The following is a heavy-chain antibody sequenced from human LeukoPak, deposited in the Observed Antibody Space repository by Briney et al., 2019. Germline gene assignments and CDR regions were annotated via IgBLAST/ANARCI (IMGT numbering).Heavy chain of an antibody. Sequence: PGGSLRLSCAASGFTFSNYAMHWVRQAPGKGLEWVAVISYDGSNDYYADSVKGRFTISRDNSKNTLYLQMNSLRAEDTAVYYCATNGPGIAVAGYVDYWGQGTLVTVSS. J-gene: IGHJ4*02. V-gene: IGHV3-30-3*01. CDR1: GFTFSNYA. CDR3: ATNGPGIAVAGYVDY. CDR2: ISYDGSND. D-gene: IGHD6-19*01.